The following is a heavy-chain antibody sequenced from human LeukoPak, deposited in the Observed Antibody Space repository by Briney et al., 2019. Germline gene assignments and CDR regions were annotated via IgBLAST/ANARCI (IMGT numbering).Heavy chain of an antibody. V-gene: IGHV4-61*02. CDR1: GGSISSGSYY. CDR3: ARETSSRFFDY. Sequence: ASETLSLTCTVSGGSISSGSYYWSWIRQPAGKGLEWIGRIYTSGSTNYNPSLKSRVTISVDTSKNQFSLKLSSVTAADTAVYYCARETSSRFFDYWGQGTLLTVSS. CDR2: IYTSGST. J-gene: IGHJ4*02.